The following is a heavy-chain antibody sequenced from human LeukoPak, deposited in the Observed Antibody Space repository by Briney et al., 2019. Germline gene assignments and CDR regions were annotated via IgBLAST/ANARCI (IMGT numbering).Heavy chain of an antibody. CDR1: GYSFTTYW. J-gene: IGHJ4*02. CDR2: IYPGDSDT. CDR3: ARPADSSGYYIDY. Sequence: GESLTISCKGSGYSFTTYWIGWVRQMPGKGLEWMGIIYPGDSDTRYSPSFQGQVTISADKSISTAYLQWSSLKASDTVMYYCARPADSSGYYIDYWGQGTLVTVSS. D-gene: IGHD3-22*01. V-gene: IGHV5-51*01.